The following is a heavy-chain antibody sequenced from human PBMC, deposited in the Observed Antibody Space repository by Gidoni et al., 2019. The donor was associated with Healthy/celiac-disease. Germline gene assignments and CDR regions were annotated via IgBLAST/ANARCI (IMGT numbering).Heavy chain of an antibody. CDR2: INPNSGGT. V-gene: IGHV1-2*02. J-gene: IGHJ5*02. CDR3: ARDAAWIQLWLPENWFDP. D-gene: IGHD5-18*01. Sequence: QVQLVQSGAEVQKPGASVKVSCKASGYTFTGYYMHWVRQAPGQGLEWMGWINPNSGGTNYAQKFQGRVTMTRDTSISTAYMELSRLRSDDTAVYYCARDAAWIQLWLPENWFDPWGQGTLVTVSS. CDR1: GYTFTGYY.